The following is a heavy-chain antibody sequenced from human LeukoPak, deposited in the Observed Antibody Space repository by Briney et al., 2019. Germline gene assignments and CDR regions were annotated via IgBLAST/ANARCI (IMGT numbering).Heavy chain of an antibody. J-gene: IGHJ3*01. V-gene: IGHV3-7*03. CDR2: IKLDGSEK. CDR1: GFTFGKYW. Sequence: GGSLRLSCVASGFTFGKYWMSWVRQAPGKGLEWVANIKLDGSEKNYVDSVKGRFTISRDNAKNSLYLQMNSLRAEDTAVYYCARGDYFDRAFDVWGQGTMVTVSS. CDR3: ARGDYFDRAFDV. D-gene: IGHD3-22*01.